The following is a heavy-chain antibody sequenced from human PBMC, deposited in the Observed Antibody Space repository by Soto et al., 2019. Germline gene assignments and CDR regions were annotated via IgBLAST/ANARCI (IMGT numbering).Heavy chain of an antibody. CDR1: GGTFSSYT. V-gene: IGHV1-69*04. D-gene: IGHD6-13*01. CDR3: ARDIAAAGGDFEY. CDR2: IIPILGIA. J-gene: IGHJ4*02. Sequence: SVKVSCKASGGTFSSYTISWVRQAPGQGLEWMGRIIPILGIANYAQKFQGRVTITADKSTSTAYMELSSLRSEDTAVYYCARDIAAAGGDFEYWGQGTLVTVSS.